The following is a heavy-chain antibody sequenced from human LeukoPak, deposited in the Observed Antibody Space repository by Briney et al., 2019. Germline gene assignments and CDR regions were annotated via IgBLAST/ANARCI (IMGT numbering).Heavy chain of an antibody. Sequence: SETLSLTCSVSGYSIRSGYHWAWFRQAPGKGLEWMGSIYQSGSTYDNPSLKSRVTISVDTSKNQFSLNLTSLTAADTAVYYCARDRKYYYHMDVWGKGTTVSVSS. CDR1: GYSIRSGYH. CDR2: IYQSGST. V-gene: IGHV4-38-2*02. D-gene: IGHD1-14*01. J-gene: IGHJ6*03. CDR3: ARDRKYYYHMDV.